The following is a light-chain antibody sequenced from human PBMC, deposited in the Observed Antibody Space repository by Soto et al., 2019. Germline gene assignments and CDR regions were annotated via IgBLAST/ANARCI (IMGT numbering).Light chain of an antibody. Sequence: QSALTQPASVSGSPGQSITISCTGTSSDVGTYDLVSWYQRHLGKAPKLIIYEGGKRPSEVSARFSGSTFGNTASLTISRLQAEDEADYYCCSYAGSDTFHVVFGGGTKVTVL. CDR3: CSYAGSDTFHVV. CDR1: SSDVGTYDL. CDR2: EGG. V-gene: IGLV2-23*01. J-gene: IGLJ2*01.